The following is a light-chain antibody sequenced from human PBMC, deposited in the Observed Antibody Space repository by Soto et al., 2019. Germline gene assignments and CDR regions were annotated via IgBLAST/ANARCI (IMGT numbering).Light chain of an antibody. Sequence: EIVMTQSPATLSVSPGERATLSCRASQSVSSNLAWYQQKPGQAPRLLIYGASTRATGIPDRFSGSGSGTAFTLTISSLQSEDFAVYYCQQYNNWPQTFGQGTKVEIK. V-gene: IGKV3-15*01. J-gene: IGKJ1*01. CDR1: QSVSSN. CDR2: GAS. CDR3: QQYNNWPQT.